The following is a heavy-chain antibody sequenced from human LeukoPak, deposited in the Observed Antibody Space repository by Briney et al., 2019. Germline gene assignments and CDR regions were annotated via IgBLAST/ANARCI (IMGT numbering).Heavy chain of an antibody. V-gene: IGHV3-74*01. CDR3: ARPQLGDLYAFDI. J-gene: IGHJ3*02. CDR2: VDGDGSTT. CDR1: GFTFTSSW. D-gene: IGHD4-17*01. Sequence: GVSLRLSCAASGFTFTSSWMHWVRQAPGKGLVWVSRVDGDGSTTTYADSVKGRFTISRDNAKNTLYLQMNSLRAEDTAVYYCARPQLGDLYAFDIWGQGTMVTVSS.